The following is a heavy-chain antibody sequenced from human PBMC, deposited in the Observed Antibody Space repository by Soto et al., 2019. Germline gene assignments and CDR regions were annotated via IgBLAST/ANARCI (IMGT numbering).Heavy chain of an antibody. CDR1: GDTFSTYT. Sequence: QVQLVQSGTEVKKPGSSVKVSCKASGDTFSTYTITWMRQAPGQGLEWMGGIIPRSATSNYAQRFQGRVTLTADGSTSTAYMELSSLRPEYTAVYYCAREGLVLVPTTGNSDYCYCAMDVWGQGTTVTVSS. CDR2: IIPRSATS. J-gene: IGHJ6*02. CDR3: AREGLVLVPTTGNSDYCYCAMDV. D-gene: IGHD2-15*01. V-gene: IGHV1-69*12.